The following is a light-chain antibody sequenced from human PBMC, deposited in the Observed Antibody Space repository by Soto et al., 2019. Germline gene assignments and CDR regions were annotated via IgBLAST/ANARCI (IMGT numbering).Light chain of an antibody. CDR1: ESVSSTY. V-gene: IGKV3-20*01. CDR3: QQYGTSPIT. Sequence: EIVLTQSPGTLSLSPGERATLSCRASESVSSTYLAWYQQKFGQAPRLLIYGTSTRATGIPDRFSGSGSGTDFTLTISRLEPEDFAVYYCQQYGTSPITFGQGTLLESK. CDR2: GTS. J-gene: IGKJ5*01.